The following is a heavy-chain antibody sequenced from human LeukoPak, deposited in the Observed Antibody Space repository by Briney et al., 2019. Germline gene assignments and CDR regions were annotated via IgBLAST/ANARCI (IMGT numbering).Heavy chain of an antibody. J-gene: IGHJ4*02. D-gene: IGHD3-22*01. V-gene: IGHV1-8*01. Sequence: WASVKVSCKASGYTFTSYDINWVRQATGQGLEWMGWMNPNSGNTGYAQKFQGRVTMTRNTSISTAYMELSSLRSEDTAVYYCARGAPANYYDSSADPDYWGQGTLVTVSS. CDR2: MNPNSGNT. CDR3: ARGAPANYYDSSADPDY. CDR1: GYTFTSYD.